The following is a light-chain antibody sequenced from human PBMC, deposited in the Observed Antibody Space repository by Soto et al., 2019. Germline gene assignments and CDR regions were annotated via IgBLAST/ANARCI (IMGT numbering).Light chain of an antibody. V-gene: IGLV2-8*01. J-gene: IGLJ2*01. Sequence: QSVLTQPPSASGSPGQSVTISCSGTSSDIGGYNYVSWYQQYPGKAPKLMIYEVTKRPSGVPDRFSGSKSGSTASLTVSGLQAEDEAYYFCSSYAGINNLVFGGGTKLTVL. CDR1: SSDIGGYNY. CDR3: SSYAGINNLV. CDR2: EVT.